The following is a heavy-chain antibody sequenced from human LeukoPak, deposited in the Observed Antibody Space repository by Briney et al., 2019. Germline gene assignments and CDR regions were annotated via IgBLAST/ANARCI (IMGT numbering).Heavy chain of an antibody. J-gene: IGHJ6*02. Sequence: PSETLSLTCAVYGGSFSGYYWSWIRQPPGKGLEWIGEINHSGSTNYNPSPKSRVTMSVDTSKNQFSLKLSSVTAADTAVYYCARDGRLSYYYGMDVWGQGTTVTVSS. V-gene: IGHV4-34*01. CDR2: INHSGST. CDR3: ARDGRLSYYYGMDV. CDR1: GGSFSGYY. D-gene: IGHD1-26*01.